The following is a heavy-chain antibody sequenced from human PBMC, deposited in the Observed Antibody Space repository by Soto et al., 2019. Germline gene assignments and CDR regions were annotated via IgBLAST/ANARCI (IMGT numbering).Heavy chain of an antibody. V-gene: IGHV3-23*01. CDR3: AKERSSGWSFDY. CDR1: GFTFSTYA. J-gene: IGHJ4*02. CDR2: ISGSGDST. D-gene: IGHD6-19*01. Sequence: VQLLECGGGLVQPGVSLRLSCAASGFTFSTYAMNWVRQAPGKGLEWVSGISGSGDSTYYADSVKGRFTVSRDNSKNTLYLQMNSLRAEDTAVFYCAKERSSGWSFDYWAQGTLVTVSS.